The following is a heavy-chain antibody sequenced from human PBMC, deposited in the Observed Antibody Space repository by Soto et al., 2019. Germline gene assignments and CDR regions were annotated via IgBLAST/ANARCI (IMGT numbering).Heavy chain of an antibody. Sequence: SETLSLTCTVSGGSISSYYWSWIRQPPGKGLEWIGYIYYSGSTNYNPSLKSRVTISVDTSKNQFSLKLSSVTAADTAVYYCAGERGIFGVVTLRGVWGQGTTVTVSS. V-gene: IGHV4-59*01. CDR2: IYYSGST. CDR3: AGERGIFGVVTLRGV. D-gene: IGHD3-3*01. J-gene: IGHJ6*02. CDR1: GGSISSYY.